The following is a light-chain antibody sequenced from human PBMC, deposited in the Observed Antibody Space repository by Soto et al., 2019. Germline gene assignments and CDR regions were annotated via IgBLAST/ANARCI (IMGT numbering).Light chain of an antibody. CDR2: GAS. Sequence: EIVLTQSPGTLSLSPGERATPSCRPSQSVSSSYLAWYQQKPGQAPRLLIYGASSRATGIPDRFSGSGSGTDFTLTISRLEPEDFAVYYCQHYGSSPQSFGQGTKVDIK. J-gene: IGKJ1*01. V-gene: IGKV3-20*01. CDR3: QHYGSSPQS. CDR1: QSVSSSY.